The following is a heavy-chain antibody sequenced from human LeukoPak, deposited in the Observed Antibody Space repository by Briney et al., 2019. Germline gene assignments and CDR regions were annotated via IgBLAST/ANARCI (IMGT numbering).Heavy chain of an antibody. V-gene: IGHV1-2*02. CDR1: GYTFTSYY. CDR3: ARGLFLGIDYGWFDL. J-gene: IGHJ5*02. Sequence: GASVKVSSKASGYTFTSYYLHWVGQAPGRGREGMGWINYNSGCTNYAQKFQGRVTIPRDTSISTAYSELSRLRSDDTAVYYCARGLFLGIDYGWFDLWGQGTLVTVSS. D-gene: IGHD3-16*01. CDR2: INYNSGCT.